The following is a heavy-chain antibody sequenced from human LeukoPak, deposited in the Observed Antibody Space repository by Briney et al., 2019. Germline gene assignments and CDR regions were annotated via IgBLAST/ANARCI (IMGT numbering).Heavy chain of an antibody. V-gene: IGHV4-38-2*02. J-gene: IGHJ4*02. CDR2: IFHSGST. Sequence: SETLSLTCTVSGYSISNGYYWGWIRQPPGKGLEWIGFIFHSGSTYYNPSLKSRVTISVDTSKNQFSLKLSSVTAADTAVYYCASSGRIQLWWRLRFDYWGQGTLVTVSS. D-gene: IGHD5-18*01. CDR1: GYSISNGYY. CDR3: ASSGRIQLWWRLRFDY.